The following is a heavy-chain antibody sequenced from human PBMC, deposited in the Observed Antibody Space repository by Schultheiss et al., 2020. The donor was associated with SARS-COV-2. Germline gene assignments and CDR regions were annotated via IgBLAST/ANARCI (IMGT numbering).Heavy chain of an antibody. CDR2: IYYSGST. J-gene: IGHJ4*02. D-gene: IGHD2-2*01. CDR1: GFSLSTSEMC. Sequence: SGPTLVKPTQTLTLTCTFSGFSLSTSEMCVSWIRQPPGKGLEWIGYIYYSGSTNYNPSLKSRVTISVDTSKNQFSLKLSSVTAADTAVYYCARSSGVPAALFDYWGQGTLVTVSS. CDR3: ARSSGVPAALFDY. V-gene: IGHV4-61*08.